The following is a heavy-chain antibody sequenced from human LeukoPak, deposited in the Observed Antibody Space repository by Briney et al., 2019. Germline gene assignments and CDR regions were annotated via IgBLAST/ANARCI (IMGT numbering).Heavy chain of an antibody. Sequence: ASVKVSCKASGYTFTSYYMHWVRQAPGQGLEWMGIINPSGGSTSYAQKFQGRVTMTRDMSTSTVYMELSSPRSEDTAVYYCARGLRYFDWLNWFDPWGQGTLVTVSS. V-gene: IGHV1-46*01. CDR2: INPSGGST. J-gene: IGHJ5*02. D-gene: IGHD3-9*01. CDR1: GYTFTSYY. CDR3: ARGLRYFDWLNWFDP.